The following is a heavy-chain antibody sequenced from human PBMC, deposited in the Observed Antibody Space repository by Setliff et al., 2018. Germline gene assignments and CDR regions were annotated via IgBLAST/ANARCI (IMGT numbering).Heavy chain of an antibody. V-gene: IGHV1-69*10. CDR3: ARDSAYCGGDCPLPNAFDI. D-gene: IGHD2-21*02. J-gene: IGHJ3*02. CDR2: IIPILGIA. Sequence: ASVKVSCKASGYTFSSYAISWVRQAPGQGLEWMGGIIPILGIANYAQEFQGRVTITADESTSTAYMELSSLRSEDTAVYYCARDSAYCGGDCPLPNAFDIWGQGTMVTVSS. CDR1: GYTFSSYA.